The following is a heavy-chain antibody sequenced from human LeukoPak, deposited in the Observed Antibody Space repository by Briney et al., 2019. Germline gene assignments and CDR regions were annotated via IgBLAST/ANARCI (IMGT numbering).Heavy chain of an antibody. CDR1: GFTVSSNY. J-gene: IGHJ4*02. V-gene: IGHV3-66*01. Sequence: GGSLRLSCAASGFTVSSNYMSWVRQAPGKGLEWVSVIYSGGSTYYADSVKGRFTISRDNSKNTLYLQMNSLRAEDTAVYYCARDMVRGEFDYWGQGTLVTVSS. CDR2: IYSGGST. CDR3: ARDMVRGEFDY. D-gene: IGHD3-10*01.